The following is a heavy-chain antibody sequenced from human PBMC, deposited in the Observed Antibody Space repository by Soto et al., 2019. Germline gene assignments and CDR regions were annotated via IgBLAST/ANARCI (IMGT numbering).Heavy chain of an antibody. J-gene: IGHJ4*02. Sequence: QVQLVQSGAEVKKPGASVKVSCKASGYTFSNYGISWVRQAPGQGLEWMGWISAYNGNTKYAQKRQGSVPMPTDTSTGTAYMELRSLRSDDTAVYYCARDSPPVDYWGQGTLVTVSS. CDR3: ARDSPPVDY. V-gene: IGHV1-18*01. CDR1: GYTFSNYG. CDR2: ISAYNGNT.